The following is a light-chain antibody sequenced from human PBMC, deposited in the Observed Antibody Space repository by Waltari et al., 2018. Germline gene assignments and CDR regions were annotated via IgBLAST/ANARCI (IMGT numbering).Light chain of an antibody. V-gene: IGKV1-12*01. CDR2: AAS. CDR1: EVVSTW. J-gene: IGKJ4*01. Sequence: DIQMTQSPSSVSASVGDRVTITCRASEVVSTWLAWYPQQPGKVPQLLIFAASVLRTGVSSRFTGSGSGTDFPLTISSLEPEDFATYYCQQSNTFPLTFGGGTKVEIK. CDR3: QQSNTFPLT.